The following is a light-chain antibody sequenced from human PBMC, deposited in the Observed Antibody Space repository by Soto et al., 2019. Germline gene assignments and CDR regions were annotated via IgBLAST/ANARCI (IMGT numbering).Light chain of an antibody. CDR1: SSDVGGHNY. J-gene: IGLJ3*02. CDR2: EVS. V-gene: IGLV2-8*01. CDR3: SSTAGNNNLV. Sequence: QSALTQSPSASGSPGQSVTISCTGTSSDVGGHNYVSWYQHHPGKAPKLIIYEVSKRPSGVPDRFSGSKSGNTASLTVSGLQAEDEAVYYCSSTAGNNNLVFGGGTK.